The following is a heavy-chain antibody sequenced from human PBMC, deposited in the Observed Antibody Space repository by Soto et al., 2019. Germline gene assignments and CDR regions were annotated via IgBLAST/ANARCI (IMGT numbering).Heavy chain of an antibody. CDR1: GASITQYY. D-gene: IGHD3-10*01. Sequence: SETLSLTCTVSGASITQYYWNWIRQSPGKGLEWIVSVSSTGSTVYNPSLTSRITMTLDTSKNHFSLKLNSVTAADTALYYCARQGFGPLHGLVDVWGQGTTVTVSS. J-gene: IGHJ6*02. CDR3: ARQGFGPLHGLVDV. V-gene: IGHV4-59*08. CDR2: VSSTGST.